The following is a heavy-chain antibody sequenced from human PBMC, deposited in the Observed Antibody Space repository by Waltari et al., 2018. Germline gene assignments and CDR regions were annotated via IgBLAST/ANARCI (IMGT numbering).Heavy chain of an antibody. Sequence: QVQLVESGGGVVQPGRFLRLSCVASESTFRRSAMHWVRQAPGKGLEWVAVISFDGSIQYYADSVKGRFIISRDNSKKTLYLQTGSLRADDTAVYYCARGYYDSRGYPPHYWGQGTLVTVSS. J-gene: IGHJ4*02. V-gene: IGHV3-30-3*01. CDR1: ESTFRRSA. D-gene: IGHD3-22*01. CDR2: ISFDGSIQ. CDR3: ARGYYDSRGYPPHY.